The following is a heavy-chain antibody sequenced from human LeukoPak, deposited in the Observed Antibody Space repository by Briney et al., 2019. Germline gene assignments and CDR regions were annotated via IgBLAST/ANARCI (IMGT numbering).Heavy chain of an antibody. CDR3: AKEARGWYFDV. Sequence: ASVKVSCKASGYGFTAYYMHWVRQAPGQGLEWMGWINPNNGGTNYAQKFQGRVTVTRDTSTSTAYMELSGLTSDDTAVYYCAKEARGWYFDVWGRGTLVTVSA. CDR2: INPNNGGT. V-gene: IGHV1-2*02. J-gene: IGHJ2*01. CDR1: GYGFTAYY.